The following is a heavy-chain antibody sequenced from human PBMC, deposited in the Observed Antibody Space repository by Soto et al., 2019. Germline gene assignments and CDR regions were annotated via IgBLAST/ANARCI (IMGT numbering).Heavy chain of an antibody. CDR1: GYIFTNFY. Sequence: QVQLVQPGAEVKKPGASVKFSCKASGYIFTNFYIHWVRQAPGQGLEWIGIINPNGGSTNYAQNFQGRFTMTRDPSTSTLYMDLSSLRSEDTAVYYCTRGLASGDYWGQGTLITVSS. CDR3: TRGLASGDY. D-gene: IGHD6-6*01. V-gene: IGHV1-46*03. CDR2: INPNGGST. J-gene: IGHJ4*02.